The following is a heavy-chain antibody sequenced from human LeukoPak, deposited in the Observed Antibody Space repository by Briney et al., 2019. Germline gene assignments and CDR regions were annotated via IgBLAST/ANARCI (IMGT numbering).Heavy chain of an antibody. CDR3: AKLLWFGELSEPTYGMDV. V-gene: IGHV3-23*01. CDR1: GFTFRSYA. CDR2: ISGSGGAT. J-gene: IGHJ6*02. Sequence: GGSLRLSCVASGFTFRSYAMSWVRQAPGKGLEWVSPISGSGGATYYADSVKGRFTISRDSSKNTLYLQMNSLRAEDTAVYYCAKLLWFGELSEPTYGMDVWGQGTTVTVSS. D-gene: IGHD3-10*01.